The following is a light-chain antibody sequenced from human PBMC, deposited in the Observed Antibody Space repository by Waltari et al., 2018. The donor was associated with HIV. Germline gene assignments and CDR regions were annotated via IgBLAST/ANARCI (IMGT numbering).Light chain of an antibody. J-gene: IGKJ2*01. CDR2: EVS. CDR1: QSLLHRHGKTY. Sequence: IVMTQSPLSLSVAPGQPASISCQSIQSLLHRHGKTYLYWHPPKPGRPPQLLMYEVSNRFSGVPERFAGSGSETDFSQKVNRVEAEDVGVYYCMQSIELPYTFGQGTKLEIK. V-gene: IGKV2D-29*01. CDR3: MQSIELPYT.